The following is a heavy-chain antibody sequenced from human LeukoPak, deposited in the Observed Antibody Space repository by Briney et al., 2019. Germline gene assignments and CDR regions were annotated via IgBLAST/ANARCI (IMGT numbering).Heavy chain of an antibody. Sequence: SETLSLTCAVYGGSFSGYYWSWIRQPPGKGLEWIGEINHSGSTNYNPSLKSRVTISVDTSKNQFPLKLSSVTAADTAVYYCARGPVWGSSVDYWGQGTLVTVSS. J-gene: IGHJ4*02. CDR1: GGSFSGYY. D-gene: IGHD3-16*01. V-gene: IGHV4-34*01. CDR3: ARGPVWGSSVDY. CDR2: INHSGST.